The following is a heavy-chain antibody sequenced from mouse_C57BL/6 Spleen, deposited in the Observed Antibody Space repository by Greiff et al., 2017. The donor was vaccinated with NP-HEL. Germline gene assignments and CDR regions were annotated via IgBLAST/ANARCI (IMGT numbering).Heavy chain of an antibody. CDR3: ARRDDYPHWYFDV. J-gene: IGHJ1*03. CDR1: GYSFTGYY. Sequence: EVQLVESGPELVKPGASVKISCKASGYSFTGYYMNWVKQSPEKSLEWIGEINPSTGGTTYNQKFKAKATLTVDKSSSTAYMQLKSLTSEDSAVYYCARRDDYPHWYFDVWGTGTTVTVSS. CDR2: INPSTGGT. V-gene: IGHV1-42*01. D-gene: IGHD2-4*01.